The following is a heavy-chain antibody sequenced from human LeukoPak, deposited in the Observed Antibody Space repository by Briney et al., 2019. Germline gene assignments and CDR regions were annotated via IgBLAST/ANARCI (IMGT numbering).Heavy chain of an antibody. CDR2: INPSGGST. CDR1: GYTFTSYH. J-gene: IGHJ3*02. V-gene: IGHV1-46*01. D-gene: IGHD5-12*01. CDR3: ARVSVDVDQFDAFDI. Sequence: GASVNVSCKASGYTFTSYHMHWVRQAPGQGLEWMGIINPSGGSTSYAQKFQGRVTMTRDTSTSTVYMELSSLRSEDTAVYYCARVSVDVDQFDAFDIWGQGTMVTVSS.